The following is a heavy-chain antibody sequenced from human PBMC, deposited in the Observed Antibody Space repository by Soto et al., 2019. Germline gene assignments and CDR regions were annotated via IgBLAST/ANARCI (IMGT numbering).Heavy chain of an antibody. CDR3: AHSGDMNGDWDQGYLDN. V-gene: IGHV2-5*01. CDR1: GFSLTSRPVG. J-gene: IGHJ4*02. Sequence: QITLKESGPTRVKPTQTLILTCSFSGFSLTSRPVGVAWIRQPPGKALEWLAVIFWYDDKRYSPSLKSRLTITNDTTKNQVALTIAYMDPEATATYFCAHSGDMNGDWDQGYLDNWGQGILVTVSS. CDR2: IFWYDDK. D-gene: IGHD2-21*01.